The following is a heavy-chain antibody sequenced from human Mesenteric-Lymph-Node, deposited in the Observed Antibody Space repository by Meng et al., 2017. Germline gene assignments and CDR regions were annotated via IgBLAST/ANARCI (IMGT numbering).Heavy chain of an antibody. V-gene: IGHV3-23*01. Sequence: EVRRLEAGGGWVQPGWSLRLSCAVSGFIFSDYAMSWVRQAPGKGLEWVAPISGTGGNTYYADSVKGRFTVSRDNPKNTLYLQMNSLRVDDTAVYYCAKMEPGWYVKTWGQGTLVTVSS. CDR1: GFIFSDYA. D-gene: IGHD6-19*01. CDR2: ISGTGGNT. CDR3: AKMEPGWYVKT. J-gene: IGHJ5*02.